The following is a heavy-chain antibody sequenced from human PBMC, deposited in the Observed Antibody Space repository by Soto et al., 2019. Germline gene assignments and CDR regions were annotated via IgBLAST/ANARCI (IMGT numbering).Heavy chain of an antibody. CDR3: ARQTHTSGAYYFDY. J-gene: IGHJ4*02. D-gene: IGHD6-19*01. Sequence: PSETLSFTCTVSGDSISSYYWSWIRQPPGKGLEWIGYIFHTGSANYNPSLKSRVTISIDTSKNQFSLRLSSVTAADTAVYYCARQTHTSGAYYFDYWGQGTPVTVSS. CDR1: GDSISSYY. CDR2: IFHTGSA. V-gene: IGHV4-59*08.